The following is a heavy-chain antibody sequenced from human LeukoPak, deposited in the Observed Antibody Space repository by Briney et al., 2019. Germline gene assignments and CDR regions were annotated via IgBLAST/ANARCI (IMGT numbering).Heavy chain of an antibody. Sequence: SETLSLTCTVSGGSITSSNYWWGWIRQPPGKGLEWIATFYYGGTTYYSPSLKSRVTISAVTSKNQFSLKLTSVTAADTAVYYCASHRGNYYAPNDYWGQGTLVTASS. D-gene: IGHD1-26*01. J-gene: IGHJ4*02. CDR3: ASHRGNYYAPNDY. V-gene: IGHV4-39*01. CDR2: FYYGGTT. CDR1: GGSITSSNYW.